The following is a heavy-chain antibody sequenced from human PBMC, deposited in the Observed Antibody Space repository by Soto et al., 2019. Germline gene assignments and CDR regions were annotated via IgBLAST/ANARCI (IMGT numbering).Heavy chain of an antibody. CDR3: ARDYYDSSGYLAPLDY. V-gene: IGHV3-21*01. CDR2: ISSSSSYI. Sequence: EVQLVESGGGLVKPGGSLRLSCAASGFTFSSYSMNWVRQAPGKGLEWVSSISSSSSYIYYADSVKGRFTISRDNAKNSLYLQMNSLRAEDTAVNYCARDYYDSSGYLAPLDYWGQGTLVTVSS. CDR1: GFTFSSYS. D-gene: IGHD3-22*01. J-gene: IGHJ4*02.